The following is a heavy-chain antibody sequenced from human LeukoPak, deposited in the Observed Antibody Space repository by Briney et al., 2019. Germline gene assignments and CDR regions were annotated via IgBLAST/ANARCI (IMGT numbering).Heavy chain of an antibody. D-gene: IGHD3-22*01. V-gene: IGHV3-64D*06. CDR2: ISHNGGTT. J-gene: IGHJ1*01. Sequence: GGSLRLSCSASGITFSRYAMHWVRQAPGKGLEYVSAISHNGGTTYYADSVKGRFTISRDNSKNTLYLQMSSLRAEDTAVYYCVKDDSYYYDSSAYLAWGQGTLVTV. CDR1: GITFSRYA. CDR3: VKDDSYYYDSSAYLA.